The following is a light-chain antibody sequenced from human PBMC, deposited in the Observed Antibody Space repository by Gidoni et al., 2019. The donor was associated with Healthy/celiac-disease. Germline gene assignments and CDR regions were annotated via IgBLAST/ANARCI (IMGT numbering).Light chain of an antibody. V-gene: IGKV1-39*01. Sequence: DIQMTQSTSSLSASVGDRVTITCRASQSIRSYLNWYQQKPGKAPKLLIYAASSLQSGVPSRFSGSGSGTDFTLTISSLQPEDFATYYCQQSYSTPRTFGQXTKLEIK. CDR1: QSIRSY. CDR2: AAS. J-gene: IGKJ2*01. CDR3: QQSYSTPRT.